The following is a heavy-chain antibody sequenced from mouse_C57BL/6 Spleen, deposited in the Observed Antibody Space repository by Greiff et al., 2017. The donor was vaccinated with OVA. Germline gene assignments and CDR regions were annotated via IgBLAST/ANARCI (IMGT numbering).Heavy chain of an antibody. J-gene: IGHJ3*01. V-gene: IGHV1-72*01. CDR2: IDPKSGGT. CDR3: ARDMDDYHAFAY. CDR1: GYTFTSYW. Sequence: QVQLKEPGAELVKPGASVKLSCKASGYTFTSYWMHWVKQRPGRGLEWIGRIDPKSGGTKYNEKFKSKATLTVDKPSSTAYMQLSSLTSEDSAVYYCARDMDDYHAFAYWGQGTLVTVSA. D-gene: IGHD2-4*01.